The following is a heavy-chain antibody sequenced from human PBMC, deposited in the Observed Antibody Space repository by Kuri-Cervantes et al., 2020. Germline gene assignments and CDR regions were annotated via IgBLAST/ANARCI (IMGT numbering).Heavy chain of an antibody. CDR2: INPNSGGT. V-gene: IGHV1-2*04. Sequence: ASVKVSCKASGYTFTSYAMNWVRQAPGQGLEWMGWINPNSGGTNYAQKFQGWVTMTRDTSISTAYMELSRLRSDDTAVYYCARDAVAGTGGPNAFDVWGQGTMVTVSS. D-gene: IGHD6-19*01. CDR3: ARDAVAGTGGPNAFDV. J-gene: IGHJ3*01. CDR1: GYTFTSYA.